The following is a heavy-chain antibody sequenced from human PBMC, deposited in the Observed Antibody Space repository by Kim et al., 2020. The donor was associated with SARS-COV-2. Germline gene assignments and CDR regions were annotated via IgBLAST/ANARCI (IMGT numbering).Heavy chain of an antibody. CDR3: ARGQNDLAVTGTGYYFDY. CDR1: GGSISTYY. V-gene: IGHV4-59*01. Sequence: SETLSLTCTVSGGSISTYYWNWIRQPPGKGLEWIGYIYYSGSTNYNPSLKSRVTMSVDTSKNQFSLKLSSVTAADTAVYYCARGQNDLAVTGTGYYFDY. D-gene: IGHD6-19*01. J-gene: IGHJ4*01. CDR2: IYYSGST.